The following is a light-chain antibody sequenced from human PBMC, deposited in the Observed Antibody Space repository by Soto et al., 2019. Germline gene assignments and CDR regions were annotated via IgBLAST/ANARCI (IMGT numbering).Light chain of an antibody. CDR3: CSYAGNFILV. Sequence: QSVLTQPRSVSGSPGQSLTISCTGTSSNVGAYNYVSWYQQHPGKAPKLMIYDVTKRPSGVTDRFSGSRSGNTVSLIISGLQAAGEAYYYRCSYAGNFILVFRGGTKLTVL. CDR1: SSNVGAYNY. V-gene: IGLV2-11*01. J-gene: IGLJ2*01. CDR2: DVT.